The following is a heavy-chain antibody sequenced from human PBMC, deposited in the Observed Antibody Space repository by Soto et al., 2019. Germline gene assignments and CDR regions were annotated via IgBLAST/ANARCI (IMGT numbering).Heavy chain of an antibody. J-gene: IGHJ4*02. CDR1: GFSLSGSF. CDR2: IASRAHNYAT. V-gene: IGHV3-73*02. CDR3: AGLMDTLFERFDY. Sequence: EVELVESGGGLVQPGGSLKLSCAASGFSLSGSFIHWVRQASGKGPEWVGRIASRAHNYATAYGTSVQGRFTVSRDDSLNTAYLHMNGLKTEDTAMYFCAGLMDTLFERFDYWGRGILVTVSA. D-gene: IGHD5-18*01.